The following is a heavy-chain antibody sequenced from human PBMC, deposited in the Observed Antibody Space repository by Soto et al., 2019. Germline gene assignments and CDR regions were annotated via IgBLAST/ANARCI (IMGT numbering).Heavy chain of an antibody. J-gene: IGHJ4*02. Sequence: PSETLSLTCTVSGGSISSYYWSWIRQPPGKGLEWIGYIYYSGSTNYNPSLKSRVTISVDTSKNQFSLKLSSVTAADTAVYYCARASIAAAGTPRFDYWGQGTLVTVSS. CDR3: ARASIAAAGTPRFDY. CDR2: IYYSGST. CDR1: GGSISSYY. V-gene: IGHV4-59*01. D-gene: IGHD6-13*01.